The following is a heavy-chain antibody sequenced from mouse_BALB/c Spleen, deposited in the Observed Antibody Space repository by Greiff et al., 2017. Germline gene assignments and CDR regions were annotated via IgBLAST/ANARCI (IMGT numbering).Heavy chain of an antibody. CDR2: IAPGSGST. J-gene: IGHJ4*01. CDR1: GYTFTSYW. V-gene: IGHV1S41*01. CDR3: ARWSSYAMDY. Sequence: DLVKPGASVKLSCKASGYTFTSYWINWIKQRPGQGLEWIGRIAPGSGSTYYNEMFKGKATLTVDTSSSTAYIQLSSLSSEDSAVYFCARWSSYAMDYSGQGTSVTVSS.